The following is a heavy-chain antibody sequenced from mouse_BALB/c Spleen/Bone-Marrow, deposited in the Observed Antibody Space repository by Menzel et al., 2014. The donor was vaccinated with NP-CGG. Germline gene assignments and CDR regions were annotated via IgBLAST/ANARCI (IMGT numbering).Heavy chain of an antibody. CDR1: DYAFTTYN. Sequence: EVQLQESGPELVKPGASVKASCKASDYAFTTYNMYWVKQSHGKSLEWIGYIDPYNGGPSYNEKFKGKATLTVDKSSSTAYMHLNSLTSEDSAVYYCAREGVGYYAMDYWGQGTTLTVSS. J-gene: IGHJ4*01. V-gene: IGHV1S135*01. D-gene: IGHD1-1*01. CDR2: IDPYNGGP. CDR3: AREGVGYYAMDY.